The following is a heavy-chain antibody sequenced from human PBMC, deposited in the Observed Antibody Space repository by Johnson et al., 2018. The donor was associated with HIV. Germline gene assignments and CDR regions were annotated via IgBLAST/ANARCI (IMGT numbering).Heavy chain of an antibody. CDR2: ISYDGSNK. J-gene: IGHJ3*02. CDR3: ARDQKSGWPQSQDAFDI. D-gene: IGHD6-19*01. Sequence: VQLVESGGGVVQPGRSLRLSCAASGFTFSSYAMHWVRQAPGKGLEWVAVISYDGSNKYYADSVKGRFTISRDKSKNTLYLQMNSLRAEDTAVYYCARDQKSGWPQSQDAFDIWGQGTMVTVSS. V-gene: IGHV3-30-3*01. CDR1: GFTFSSYA.